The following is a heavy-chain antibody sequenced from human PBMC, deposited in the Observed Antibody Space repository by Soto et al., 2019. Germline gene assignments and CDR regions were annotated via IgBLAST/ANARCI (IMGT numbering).Heavy chain of an antibody. CDR1: GFTFSSYT. CDR3: AKDFSTSRANRFDR. CDR2: ISNSDGST. Sequence: GGSLRLSCAASGFTFSSYTMSWVRQAPGKGLEWVSTISNSDGSTFYADSMKGRSTIFRDNSKDTLYLQMNSLRADDTAVYYCAKDFSTSRANRFDRWGQGTLVTVSS. D-gene: IGHD6-13*01. J-gene: IGHJ5*02. V-gene: IGHV3-23*01.